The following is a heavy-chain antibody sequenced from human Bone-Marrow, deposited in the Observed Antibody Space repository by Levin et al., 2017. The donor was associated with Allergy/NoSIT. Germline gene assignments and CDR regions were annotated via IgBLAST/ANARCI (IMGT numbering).Heavy chain of an antibody. V-gene: IGHV3-30*18. D-gene: IGHD3-22*01. CDR1: GFTFSRYG. Sequence: GGSLRLSCAASGFTFSRYGMHWVRQAPGKGLEWVAVISSDGRIQHYADSVKGRFTISRDNSKNTVFLQMNRLRTEDTAVYYCAKEYDDSAYYITAVYWGQGTLVTVSS. CDR3: AKEYDDSAYYITAVY. J-gene: IGHJ4*02. CDR2: ISSDGRIQ.